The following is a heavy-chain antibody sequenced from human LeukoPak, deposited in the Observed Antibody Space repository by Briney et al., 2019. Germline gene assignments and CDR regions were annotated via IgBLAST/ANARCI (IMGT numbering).Heavy chain of an antibody. D-gene: IGHD7-27*01. CDR3: TKDPPLTGGVYSAH. CDR2: IKSKVDGGTT. CDR1: GFTVSSNY. J-gene: IGHJ4*02. Sequence: GGSLRLSCAASGFTVSSNYMNWVRQTPGKGLEWVGLIKSKVDGGTTDYAAPVKGRFTISRDDSENTLYLQMSSLKIEDTAIYYCTKDPPLTGGVYSAHWGPGTLVTVSS. V-gene: IGHV3-15*07.